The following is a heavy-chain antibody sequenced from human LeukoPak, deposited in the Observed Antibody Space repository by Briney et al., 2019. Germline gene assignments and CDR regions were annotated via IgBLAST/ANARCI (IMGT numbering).Heavy chain of an antibody. CDR1: GFTFSSYE. J-gene: IGHJ6*04. Sequence: GGSLRRSCGASGFTFSSYERNWVRQAPGKGLEWVSYISSSGSTIYYADSVKGRFTISRDNAKNSLYLQMNSLRAEDTAVYYCAELGITMIGGVWGKGTTVTISS. V-gene: IGHV3-48*03. D-gene: IGHD3-10*02. CDR3: AELGITMIGGV. CDR2: ISSSGSTI.